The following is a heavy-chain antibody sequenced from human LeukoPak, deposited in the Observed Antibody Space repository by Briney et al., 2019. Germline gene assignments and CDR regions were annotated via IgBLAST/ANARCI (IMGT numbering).Heavy chain of an antibody. CDR2: IYYSGST. Sequence: TLSPTCTVSGGSICSGGYYSSWIRQHPGKGLEWIGYIYYSGSTYYNPSLKSRVTISVDTSKNQFSLKLSSVTAADTAVYYCAREQRMVRGVIALDYWGQGTLVTVSS. V-gene: IGHV4-31*03. D-gene: IGHD3-10*01. J-gene: IGHJ4*02. CDR3: AREQRMVRGVIALDY. CDR1: GGSICSGGYY.